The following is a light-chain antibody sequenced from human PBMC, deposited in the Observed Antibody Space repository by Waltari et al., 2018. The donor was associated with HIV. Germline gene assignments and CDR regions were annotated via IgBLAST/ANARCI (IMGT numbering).Light chain of an antibody. CDR1: SSDVGKYNL. Sequence: QSALTQPASVSGSRGQSITISCTGTSSDVGKYNLVSWYQQHPGKAPKLIIYKVSNRPSGVSNRFSGSKSGNPASLTISGLQAEDEAGYYCTSYTSTTSVIFGGGTRLTV. J-gene: IGLJ2*01. CDR3: TSYTSTTSVI. V-gene: IGLV2-14*02. CDR2: KVS.